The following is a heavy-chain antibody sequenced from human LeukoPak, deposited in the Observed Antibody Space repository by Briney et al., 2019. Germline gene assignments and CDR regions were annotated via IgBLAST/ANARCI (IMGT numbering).Heavy chain of an antibody. D-gene: IGHD4-17*01. J-gene: IGHJ3*02. CDR3: ARTIPDGDYDDAFDI. CDR2: IYYSGST. V-gene: IGHV4-28*01. Sequence: SETLSLTCAVSGYSISSSNWWGWIRQPPGEGLEWIGYIYYSGSTYYNPSLKSRVTMSVDTSKNQFSLKLSSVTAVDTAVYYCARTIPDGDYDDAFDIWGQGTMVTVSS. CDR1: GYSISSSNW.